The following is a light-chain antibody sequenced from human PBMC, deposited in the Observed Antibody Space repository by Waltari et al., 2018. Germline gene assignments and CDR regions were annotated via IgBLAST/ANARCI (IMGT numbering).Light chain of an antibody. Sequence: QSTLTQPASVSGSPGQSITISCTGTSSDVGGHNYVSWYQQHPGKAPKLVIYDVSSRPSGVSNRFSSSKSGNTASLTIYGLQAEDEADYYCSSYTSSSTRVFGTGTRVTVL. J-gene: IGLJ1*01. CDR2: DVS. V-gene: IGLV2-14*03. CDR3: SSYTSSSTRV. CDR1: SSDVGGHNY.